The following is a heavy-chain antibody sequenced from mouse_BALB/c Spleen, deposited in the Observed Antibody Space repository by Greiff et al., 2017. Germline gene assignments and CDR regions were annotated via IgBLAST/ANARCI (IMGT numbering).Heavy chain of an antibody. Sequence: VQLQQSGPGLVKPSQSLSLTCTVTGYSITSDYAWNWIRQFPGNKLEWMGYISYSGSTSYNPSLKSRISITRDTSKNQFFLQLNSVTTEDTATYDCARFGGYPWFADWGQGTLVTVSA. CDR2: ISYSGST. J-gene: IGHJ3*01. D-gene: IGHD1-1*02. V-gene: IGHV3-2*02. CDR1: GYSITSDYA. CDR3: ARFGGYPWFAD.